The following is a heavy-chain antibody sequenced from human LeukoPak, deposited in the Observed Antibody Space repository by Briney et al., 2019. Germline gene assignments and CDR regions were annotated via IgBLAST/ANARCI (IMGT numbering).Heavy chain of an antibody. Sequence: GGSLRLSCAASGFSVRTTYMSWVRQAPGKGLEWVSFIYSGGSTHYSDSVKGRFTISRDNSKNTLYLQMNSLRAEDTAVYYCARRAGAYSHPYDYWGQGTLVTVSS. V-gene: IGHV3-53*01. CDR1: GFSVRTTY. CDR2: IYSGGST. D-gene: IGHD4/OR15-4a*01. CDR3: ARRAGAYSHPYDY. J-gene: IGHJ4*02.